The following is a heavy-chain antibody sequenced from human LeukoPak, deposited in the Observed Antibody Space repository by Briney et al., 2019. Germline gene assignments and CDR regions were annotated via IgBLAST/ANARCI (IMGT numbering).Heavy chain of an antibody. V-gene: IGHV4-39*07. CDR2: IYYSGST. J-gene: IGHJ5*02. CDR3: ARGTTRHLTGCSGGSCYRRQMSWFDP. D-gene: IGHD2-15*01. CDR1: GGSISSSSYY. Sequence: SETLSLTCTVSGGSISSSSYYWGWIRQPPGKGLEWLGSIYYSGSTYYNPSLKSRVTISVDTSKNQFSLKLSSVTAADTAVYYCARGTTRHLTGCSGGSCYRRQMSWFDPWGQGTLVTVSS.